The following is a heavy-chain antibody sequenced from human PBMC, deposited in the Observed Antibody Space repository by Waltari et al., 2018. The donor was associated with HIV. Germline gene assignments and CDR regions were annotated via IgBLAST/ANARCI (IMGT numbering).Heavy chain of an antibody. CDR1: GDSISSYY. D-gene: IGHD6-13*01. CDR3: AREEDVIAAGADYGMDV. V-gene: IGHV4-4*07. J-gene: IGHJ6*02. CDR2: IYTSGST. Sequence: QVQLQESGPGLVKPSETLSLTCTVSGDSISSYYWSWIRQPAGKGLEWIGRIYTSGSTNYNPSLKSRVTMSVDTSKNQFSLKLSSVTAADTAVYYCAREEDVIAAGADYGMDVWGQGTTVTVSS.